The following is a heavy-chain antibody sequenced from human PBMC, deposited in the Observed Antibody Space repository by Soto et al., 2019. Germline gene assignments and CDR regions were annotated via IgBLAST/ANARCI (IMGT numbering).Heavy chain of an antibody. V-gene: IGHV3-74*01. J-gene: IGHJ3*01. CDR3: ARGIPPYAFDL. CDR2: IHSDGSST. CDR1: GFTFSIYW. Sequence: EVTLVESGGGLVQPGGSLRLSCAVSGFTFSIYWMHWVRQAPGKGLVHVSRIHSDGSSTSYADSVKGRFTVSRDNDKNTQYLQMTSIRAEDTAVYYCARGIPPYAFDLWGQGTMVTVSS.